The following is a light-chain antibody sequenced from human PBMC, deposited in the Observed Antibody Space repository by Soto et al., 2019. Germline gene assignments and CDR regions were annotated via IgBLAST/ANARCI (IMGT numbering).Light chain of an antibody. J-gene: IGKJ4*01. CDR3: QQLRMYPLT. CDR2: AAS. CDR1: QEISNY. Sequence: DIQMTQSAASLSSSVRYRFASTCQASQEISNYLNWYQQKPGKAPKLLIYAASTLYGGVPSRFSGSGYGTDFALTITSQQAEDFATYYCQQLRMYPLTFGGGTKVDIK. V-gene: IGKV1-39*01.